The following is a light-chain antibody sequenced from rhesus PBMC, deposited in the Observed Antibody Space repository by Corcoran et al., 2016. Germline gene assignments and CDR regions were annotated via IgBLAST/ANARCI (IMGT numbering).Light chain of an antibody. CDR1: QNINIW. CDR2: KAP. CDR3: QQYDTRPFT. V-gene: IGKV1-22*01. J-gene: IGKJ3*01. Sequence: DIQMTQSPPSLSASVGDTVTITCRASQNINIWLAWYQQKTGKAPKLLFHKAPSLQSGVPSRFSGNGTGIDFTHTINSLESEDFSTYYCQQYDTRPFTFGPGTKLDIK.